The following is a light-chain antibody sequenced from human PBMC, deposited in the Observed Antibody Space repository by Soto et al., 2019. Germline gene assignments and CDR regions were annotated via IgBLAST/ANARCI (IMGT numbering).Light chain of an antibody. V-gene: IGLV2-8*01. J-gene: IGLJ3*02. CDR3: STFAGTNNVV. CDR2: DVT. CDR1: SSDVGSYDH. Sequence: QSVLTQPPSASGSPGQSVTISCAGTSSDVGSYDHVSWYQQHPGKAPKLMIYDVTERPSGVPDRFSGSKSGNAASLTVSGPQAEDEDDYNCSTFAGTNNVVFGGGTKVTVL.